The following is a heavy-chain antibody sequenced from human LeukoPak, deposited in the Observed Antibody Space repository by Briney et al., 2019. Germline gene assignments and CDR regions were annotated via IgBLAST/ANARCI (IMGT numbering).Heavy chain of an antibody. J-gene: IGHJ4*02. CDR1: GYDFINYG. V-gene: IGHV1-18*01. CDR2: ISLYNGNT. CDR3: ARGGPFFSSSSSKEYYFDY. D-gene: IGHD6-6*01. Sequence: ASVKVSCKASGYDFINYGITWVRQAPGQGLEWMGWISLYNGNTDYKLQGRVTMTTDTSTSAAYMELRSLRSDDTAVYYCARGGPFFSSSSSKEYYFDYWGQGTLVTVSS.